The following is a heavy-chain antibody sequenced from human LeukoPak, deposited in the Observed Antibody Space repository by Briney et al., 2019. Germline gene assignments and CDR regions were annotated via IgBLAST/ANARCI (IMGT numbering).Heavy chain of an antibody. J-gene: IGHJ4*02. V-gene: IGHV3-30*01. CDR1: GFTFSSYA. D-gene: IGHD3-22*01. CDR3: ARAGGSGYYLYYFDY. Sequence: PGGSLRLSCAASGFTFSSYAMHWVRQAPGKGLERVAVISYDGSNKYYADSVKGRFTISRDNSKNTLYLQMNSLRAEDTAVYYCARAGGSGYYLYYFDYWGQGTLVTVSS. CDR2: ISYDGSNK.